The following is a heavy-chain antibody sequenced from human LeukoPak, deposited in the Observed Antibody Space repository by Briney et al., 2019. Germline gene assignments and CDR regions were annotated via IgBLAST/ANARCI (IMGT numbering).Heavy chain of an antibody. J-gene: IGHJ5*02. V-gene: IGHV3-33*01. CDR2: IWYDGSNK. CDR3: ARDPDSSSSFPYNWFDP. Sequence: GRSLRLSCAASGFTFSSYGMHWVRQAPGKGLEWVAVIWYDGSNKYYADSVNGRFTISRDNSKNTLYLQMNSLRAEDTAVYYCARDPDSSSSFPYNWFDPWGQGTLVSVSS. CDR1: GFTFSSYG. D-gene: IGHD6-13*01.